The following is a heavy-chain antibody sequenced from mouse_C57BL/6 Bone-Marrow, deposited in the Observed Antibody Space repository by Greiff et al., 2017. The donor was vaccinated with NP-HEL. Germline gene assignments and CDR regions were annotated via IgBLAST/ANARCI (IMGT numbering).Heavy chain of an antibody. Sequence: EVQLQQSGAELVRPGASVKLSCTASGFNIKDDYMHWVKQRPEQGLEWIGWIDPETGDTEYASKFQGKATMTADTSSTTAYMQLSSLTSEDTAVYYCTTDYYAMDYWGQGTSVTVSS. CDR1: GFNIKDDY. V-gene: IGHV14-4*01. J-gene: IGHJ4*01. CDR3: TTDYYAMDY. CDR2: IDPETGDT.